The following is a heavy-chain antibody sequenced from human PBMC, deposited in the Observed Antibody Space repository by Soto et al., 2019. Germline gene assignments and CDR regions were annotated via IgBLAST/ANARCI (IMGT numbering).Heavy chain of an antibody. J-gene: IGHJ6*02. CDR1: GFTFSSYA. CDR2: ISSNGGST. CDR3: VKDSVSGAVGNYYYGMDV. D-gene: IGHD7-27*01. V-gene: IGHV3-64D*08. Sequence: GGSLRLSCSASGFTFSSYAMHWVRQAPGKGLEYVSAISSNGGSTYYADSVKGRFTISRDNSKNTLYLQMSSLRAEDTAVYYCVKDSVSGAVGNYYYGMDVWGQGTTVTVSS.